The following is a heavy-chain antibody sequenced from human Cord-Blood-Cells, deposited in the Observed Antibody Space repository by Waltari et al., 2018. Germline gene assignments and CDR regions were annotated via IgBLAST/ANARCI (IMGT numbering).Heavy chain of an antibody. CDR2: INHNGST. V-gene: IGHV4-34*01. J-gene: IGHJ3*02. D-gene: IGHD2-2*01. CDR1: GGSFSGYY. CDR3: ASNAVVVPAAIPAAFDI. Sequence: QVQLQQWGAGLLKPSETLSLTCAVYGGSFSGYYWSWIRQPPGKGLEWIGEINHNGSTNYNPSLKVRVTISVDTSKNQFSLKLSSVTAADTAVYYCASNAVVVPAAIPAAFDIWGQGTMVTVSS.